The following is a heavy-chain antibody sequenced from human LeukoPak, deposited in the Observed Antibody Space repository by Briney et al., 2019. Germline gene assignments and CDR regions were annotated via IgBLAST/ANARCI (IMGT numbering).Heavy chain of an antibody. J-gene: IGHJ6*03. CDR3: ARDGGRDDYYSMVG. CDR1: GLTFSSYA. CDR2: ISYEGSNK. D-gene: IGHD3-3*01. V-gene: IGHV3-30*01. Sequence: GGSLRLSCAASGLTFSSYAMHWVRHAPGKGREWGAVISYEGSNKYYAESAQGRSTISTHNSKHTLYLQMNSLSGEDTAVYYCARDGGRDDYYSMVGWGKGTTVTVS.